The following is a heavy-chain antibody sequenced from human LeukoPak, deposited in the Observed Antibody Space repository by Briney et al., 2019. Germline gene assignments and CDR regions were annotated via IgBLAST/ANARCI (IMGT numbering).Heavy chain of an antibody. CDR2: IIPMFGTT. CDR3: ARDRGYCSGGACYVFDS. Sequence: SVKVSCKASGGTFRSYVFSWLRQAPGTGLEWMGGIIPMFGTTNYGEKFQGRVTMTTDESKSTAYMELSSLRSEDTAIYYCARDRGYCSGGACYVFDSWGQGTLVTVSS. J-gene: IGHJ4*02. CDR1: GGTFRSYV. V-gene: IGHV1-69*05. D-gene: IGHD2-15*01.